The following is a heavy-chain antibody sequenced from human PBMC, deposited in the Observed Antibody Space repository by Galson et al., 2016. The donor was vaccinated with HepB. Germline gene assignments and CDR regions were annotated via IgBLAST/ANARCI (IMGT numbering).Heavy chain of an antibody. Sequence: SVKVSCKASGGTFSTYSINWVRQAPGQGLEWMGGIILIFGPANYAQNFQGRVTITADESTRTSYLGLHHLRSEDTAVYYCSRKGIGVAGRSGGMGVWGQGTTVTVSS. J-gene: IGHJ6*02. CDR3: SRKGIGVAGRSGGMGV. CDR2: IILIFGPA. D-gene: IGHD6-13*01. V-gene: IGHV1-69*13. CDR1: GGTFSTYS.